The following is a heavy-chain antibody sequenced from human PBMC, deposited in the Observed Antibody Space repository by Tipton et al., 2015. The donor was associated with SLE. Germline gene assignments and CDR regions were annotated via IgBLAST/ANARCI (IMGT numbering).Heavy chain of an antibody. CDR2: IIPVFATT. CDR3: ARVGYSSSSPFAMDV. CDR1: GGSFSSYA. Sequence: QSGPEVKKPGSSVKVSCKASGGSFSSYAVSWVRQAPGQGLEWMGGIIPVFATTNNAQKFQGRVTITADESTSTAYMELSSLRSDDTAVYYCARVGYSSSSPFAMDVWGQGTTVTVSS. D-gene: IGHD6-6*01. V-gene: IGHV1-69*01. J-gene: IGHJ6*02.